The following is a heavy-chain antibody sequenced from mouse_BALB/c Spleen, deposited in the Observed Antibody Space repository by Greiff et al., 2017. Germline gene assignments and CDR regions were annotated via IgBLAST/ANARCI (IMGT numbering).Heavy chain of an antibody. CDR1: GFTFSSYG. CDR3: ASTPFAY. CDR2: ISSGGSYT. V-gene: IGHV5-6*01. J-gene: IGHJ3*01. Sequence: VQLKQSGGDLVKPGGSLKLSCAASGFTFSSYGMSWVRQTPDKRLEWVATISSGGSYTYYPDSVKGRFTISRDNAKNTLYLQMSSLKSEDTAMYYCASTPFAYWGQGTLVTVSA.